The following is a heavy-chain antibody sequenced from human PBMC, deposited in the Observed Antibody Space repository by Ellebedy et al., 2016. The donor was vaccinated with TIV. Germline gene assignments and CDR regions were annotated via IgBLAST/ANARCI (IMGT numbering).Heavy chain of an antibody. CDR2: ISHDGSNK. CDR3: TRGSSSRGYFDS. CDR1: GFTFSYYS. V-gene: IGHV3-30*09. J-gene: IGHJ4*02. D-gene: IGHD6-13*01. Sequence: GGSLRLXXAASGFTFSYYSIHWVRQAPGKGLEWVAVISHDGSNKYHAESVKGRFAISRDDSKNTLYLQMNTLRTEDTAVYFCTRGSSSRGYFDSWGQGTLVTVSS.